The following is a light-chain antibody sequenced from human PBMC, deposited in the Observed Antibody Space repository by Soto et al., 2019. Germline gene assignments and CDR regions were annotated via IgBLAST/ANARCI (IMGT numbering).Light chain of an antibody. CDR3: QQYGSSPLT. V-gene: IGKV3-20*01. J-gene: IGKJ4*01. CDR1: QSISSSY. CDR2: GAS. Sequence: ETVLTQSTGTPSLSPGERGTLSCRASQSISSSYLAWYQQKPGQAPRLLIYGASSRATGIPDRFSGSGSGTDFTLTISRLEPEDFAVYYCQQYGSSPLTFGGGTKVDIK.